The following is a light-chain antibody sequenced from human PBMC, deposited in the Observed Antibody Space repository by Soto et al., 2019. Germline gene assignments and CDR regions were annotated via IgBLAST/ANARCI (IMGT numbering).Light chain of an antibody. CDR1: SSNIGAGYD. CDR3: QSYDTSLPVV. J-gene: IGLJ2*01. CDR2: GNS. V-gene: IGLV1-40*01. Sequence: QSVLTQPPSVSGAPGQRVTISCTGSSSNIGAGYDVHWYQQLPGTAPKLLIYGNSNRPSGVPDRFSGSKSGTSASLAITGLQAEDEADYYCQSYDTSLPVVFGGRTKLTVL.